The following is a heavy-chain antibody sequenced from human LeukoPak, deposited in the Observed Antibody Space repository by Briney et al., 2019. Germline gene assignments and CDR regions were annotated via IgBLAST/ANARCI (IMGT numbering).Heavy chain of an antibody. V-gene: IGHV1-18*01. D-gene: IGHD4-23*01. Sequence: ASVKVSCKASGYTFTSYGISWVRQAPGQGLEWMGWISAYNVNTNYAQKLQGRVTMTTDTSTSTAYMELSSLRSEDTAVYYCARDPVRGLGGNQDFDYWGQGTLVTVSS. CDR1: GYTFTSYG. J-gene: IGHJ4*02. CDR2: ISAYNVNT. CDR3: ARDPVRGLGGNQDFDY.